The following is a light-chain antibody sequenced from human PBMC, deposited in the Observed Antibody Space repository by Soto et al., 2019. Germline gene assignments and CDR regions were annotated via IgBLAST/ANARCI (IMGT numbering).Light chain of an antibody. CDR3: QQPNKWPLT. V-gene: IGKV3-15*01. CDR1: QSVSID. CDR2: GAS. J-gene: IGKJ1*01. Sequence: EKVMKQSPDTLSVSPGERATLSCRASQSVSIDLALYHQTPGQAPRLLVYGASTRATGVPPTFSGSASGTEFTLTINSLQPEDFTVYYSQQPNKWPLTFGPGTKVDIK.